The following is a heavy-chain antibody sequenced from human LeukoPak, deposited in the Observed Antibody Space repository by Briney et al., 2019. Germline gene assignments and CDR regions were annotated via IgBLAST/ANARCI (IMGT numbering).Heavy chain of an antibody. J-gene: IGHJ4*02. Sequence: PGGSLRLSCAASGFTSTPSELNWVRQAPGKGLEWVSLIFSNGDTHYADSVKGRFTISRDTSKNTVSLQMNSLRVEDTAMYYCTRDQMNYWGQGTLVTVSS. V-gene: IGHV3-53*01. CDR3: TRDQMNY. D-gene: IGHD5-24*01. CDR1: GFTSTPSE. CDR2: IFSNGDT.